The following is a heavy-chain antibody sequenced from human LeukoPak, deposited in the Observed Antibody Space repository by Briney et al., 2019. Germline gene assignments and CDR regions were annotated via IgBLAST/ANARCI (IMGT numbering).Heavy chain of an antibody. J-gene: IGHJ3*02. CDR3: ARERYYDFWSGYDLDAFDI. Sequence: SETLSLTCTVSGGSISSSSYYWSWIRQPAGKGLEWIGRIYTSGSTNYNPSLKSRVTMSVDTSKNQFSLKLSSVTAADTAVYYCARERYYDFWSGYDLDAFDIWGQGTMVTVSS. CDR1: GGSISSSSYY. CDR2: IYTSGST. D-gene: IGHD3-3*01. V-gene: IGHV4-61*02.